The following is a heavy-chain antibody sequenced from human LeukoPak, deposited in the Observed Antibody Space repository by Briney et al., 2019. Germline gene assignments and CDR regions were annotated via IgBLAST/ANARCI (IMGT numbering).Heavy chain of an antibody. CDR2: SGST. CDR3: ARHWETSSWYVDY. J-gene: IGHJ4*02. Sequence: SETLSLTCTVSGDSISSYYWSWIRQPPGKGLEWIGYSGSTNYNPSLKSRVTISVDTSKNQRSLKLSCVTAADTAVYYCARHWETSSWYVDYWGQGTLVTVSS. D-gene: IGHD6-13*01. V-gene: IGHV4-59*08. CDR1: GDSISSYY.